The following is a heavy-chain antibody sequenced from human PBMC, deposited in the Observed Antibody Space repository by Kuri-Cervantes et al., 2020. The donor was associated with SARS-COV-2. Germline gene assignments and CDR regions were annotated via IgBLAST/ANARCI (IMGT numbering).Heavy chain of an antibody. D-gene: IGHD6-19*01. J-gene: IGHJ3*02. CDR3: ARELGSSGGNDAFDI. Sequence: GGSLRLSCAASGFTFSSYAMHWVRQAPGKGLEWVAVISYDGSNKYYADSVKGRFTISRDNSKNTLYLQMNSLRAEDAAVYYCARELGSSGGNDAFDIWGQGTMVTVSS. V-gene: IGHV3-30-3*01. CDR2: ISYDGSNK. CDR1: GFTFSSYA.